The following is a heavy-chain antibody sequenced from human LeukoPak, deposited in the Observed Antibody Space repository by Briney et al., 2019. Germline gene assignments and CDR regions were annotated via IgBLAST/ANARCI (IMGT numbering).Heavy chain of an antibody. CDR3: AKSGLAIRGAFDY. J-gene: IGHJ4*02. CDR2: ISYDGSNK. V-gene: IGHV3-30*18. D-gene: IGHD3/OR15-3a*01. Sequence: GGSLRLSCAASGFTFSSYAMSWVRQAPGKGLEWVAVISYDGSNKYYADSVKGRFTISRDNSKNTLYLQMNSLRAEDTAVYYCAKSGLAIRGAFDYWGQGTLVTVSS. CDR1: GFTFSSYA.